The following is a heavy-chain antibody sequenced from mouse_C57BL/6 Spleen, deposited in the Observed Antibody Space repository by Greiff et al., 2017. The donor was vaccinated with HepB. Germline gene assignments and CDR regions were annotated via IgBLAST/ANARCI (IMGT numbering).Heavy chain of an antibody. CDR1: GYTFTDYE. CDR3: TRGSNYGSYYFDY. V-gene: IGHV1-15*01. Sequence: QVQLKQSGAELVRPGASVTLSCKASGYTFTDYEMHWVKQTPVHGLEWIGAIDPETGGTAYNQKFKGKAILTADKSSSTAYMELRSLTSEDSAVYYCTRGSNYGSYYFDYWGQGTTLTVSS. J-gene: IGHJ2*01. D-gene: IGHD2-5*01. CDR2: IDPETGGT.